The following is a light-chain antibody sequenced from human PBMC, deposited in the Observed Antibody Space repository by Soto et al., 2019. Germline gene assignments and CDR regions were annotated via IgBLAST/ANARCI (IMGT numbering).Light chain of an antibody. CDR2: KAS. J-gene: IGKJ1*01. CDR1: QSISSW. V-gene: IGKV1-5*03. CDR3: QQYNSYSWT. Sequence: DIQMTQSPSTLSASVGDRVTITCRASQSISSWLAWYQQKPGKAPKLLIDKASSLESGVPSRCSGSGSGTEFTLTISSLQPDDFATYYCQQYNSYSWTFGQGSKVDI.